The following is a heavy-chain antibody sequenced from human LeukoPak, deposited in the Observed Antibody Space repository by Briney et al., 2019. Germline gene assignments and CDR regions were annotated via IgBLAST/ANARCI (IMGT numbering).Heavy chain of an antibody. Sequence: SETLSLTCTVSGGSISSYYWSWIRQPPGKGLEWIGYIYYSGSTNYNPSLKSRVTISVDTSKNQFSLKLSSVTAADTAVYCCAREVRYYDSSGYYYGDYFDYWGQGTLVTVSS. CDR2: IYYSGST. CDR3: AREVRYYDSSGYYYGDYFDY. V-gene: IGHV4-59*01. CDR1: GGSISSYY. J-gene: IGHJ4*02. D-gene: IGHD3-22*01.